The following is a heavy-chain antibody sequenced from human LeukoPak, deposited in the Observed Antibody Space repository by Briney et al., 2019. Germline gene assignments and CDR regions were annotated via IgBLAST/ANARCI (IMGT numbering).Heavy chain of an antibody. D-gene: IGHD3-10*01. J-gene: IGHJ4*02. CDR2: INHSGST. V-gene: IGHV4-34*01. Sequence: SETLSLTCAVYGWSFSGYYWSWIRQPPGKGLEWIGEINHSGSTNYNPSLKSRVTISVDTSKNQFSLKLSSVTAADTAVYYCAMSSWFGELLPDYWGQGTLVTVSS. CDR3: AMSSWFGELLPDY. CDR1: GWSFSGYY.